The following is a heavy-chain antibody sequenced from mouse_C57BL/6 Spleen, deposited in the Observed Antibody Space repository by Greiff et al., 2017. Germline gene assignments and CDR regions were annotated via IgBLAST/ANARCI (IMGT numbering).Heavy chain of an antibody. CDR1: GYTFTSYW. V-gene: IGHV1-55*01. J-gene: IGHJ4*01. CDR2: IYPGSSST. D-gene: IGHD1-1*02. Sequence: QVQLQQPGAELVKPGASVKMSCKASGYTFTSYWITWVKQSPGQGLEWIGDIYPGSSSTNYTETFKSKATLTVDTSSSTGDMQLSSLTSEDSAVYYGERERWWCYAMDYWGQGTTVTVSS. CDR3: ERERWWCYAMDY.